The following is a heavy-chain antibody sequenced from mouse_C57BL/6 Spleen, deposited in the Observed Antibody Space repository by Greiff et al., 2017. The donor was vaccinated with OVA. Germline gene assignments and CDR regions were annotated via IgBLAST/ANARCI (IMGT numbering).Heavy chain of an antibody. CDR2: IYPGSGST. Sequence: VQLQQPGAELVKPGASVKMSCKASGYTFTSYWITGVKQRPGQGLEWIGDIYPGSGSTNYNEKFKSKATLTVDTSSSTAYMQLSSLTSEDSAVYYCARHSSGSAMDYWGQGTSVTVSS. V-gene: IGHV1-55*01. D-gene: IGHD3-2*02. J-gene: IGHJ4*01. CDR1: GYTFTSYW. CDR3: ARHSSGSAMDY.